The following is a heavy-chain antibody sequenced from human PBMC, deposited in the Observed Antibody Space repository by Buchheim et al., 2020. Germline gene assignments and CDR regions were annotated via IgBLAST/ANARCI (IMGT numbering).Heavy chain of an antibody. J-gene: IGHJ6*02. V-gene: IGHV3-66*01. CDR2: IYSGGCT. Sequence: EVQLVESGGGLVQPGGSLRLSCAASGFTVSSNYMSWVRQAPGKGLEWVSVIYSGGCTYYADSVKGRFTISRDISKNTLSLQMNSLRAEDTAVYYGARAPGGRDYGDYYYGMDVWGQGTT. CDR3: ARAPGGRDYGDYYYGMDV. D-gene: IGHD4-17*01. CDR1: GFTVSSNY.